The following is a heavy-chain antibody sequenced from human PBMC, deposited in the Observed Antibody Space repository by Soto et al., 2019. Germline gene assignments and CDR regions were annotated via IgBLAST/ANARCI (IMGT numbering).Heavy chain of an antibody. Sequence: QVQLVQSGAEVKKPGASVKVSCKASGYTFDAFDINRVRQATGQGLGWMGWVNPATGDTAYTQRVQGRASMTRDTSINKAYMELTSLTFDDTAVYDWVRQAGGASTPGDDYWGQGTLVTVSS. CDR3: VRQAGGASTPGDDY. V-gene: IGHV1-8*01. CDR1: GYTFDAFD. J-gene: IGHJ4*02. D-gene: IGHD2-15*01. CDR2: VNPATGDT.